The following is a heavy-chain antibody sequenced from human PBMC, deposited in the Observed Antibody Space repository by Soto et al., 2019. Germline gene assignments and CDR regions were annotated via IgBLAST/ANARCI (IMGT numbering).Heavy chain of an antibody. CDR2: ISGSGGST. D-gene: IGHD1-26*01. Sequence: GALRLSCAASGFTFSSYAMSWVRQAPGKGLEWVSAISGSGGSTYYADSVKGRFTISRDNSKNTLYLQMNSLRAEDTAVYYCEKDKGGSFTQFDYWGQGTLATVSS. V-gene: IGHV3-23*01. J-gene: IGHJ4*02. CDR1: GFTFSSYA. CDR3: EKDKGGSFTQFDY.